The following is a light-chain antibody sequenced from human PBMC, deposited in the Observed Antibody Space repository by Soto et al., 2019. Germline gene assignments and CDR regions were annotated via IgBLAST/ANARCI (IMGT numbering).Light chain of an antibody. CDR3: QQRRNWPPLT. V-gene: IGKV3-11*01. Sequence: ETVLTQSPATLSLSPGERATLSCRASQNVDIYLAWYQQKPGQAPRLLIYDASNSDTGVPPRFSGSGSGTDFTLTISSLEPEDFALYYCQQRRNWPPLTFGKWTRLEIK. CDR2: DAS. CDR1: QNVDIY. J-gene: IGKJ5*01.